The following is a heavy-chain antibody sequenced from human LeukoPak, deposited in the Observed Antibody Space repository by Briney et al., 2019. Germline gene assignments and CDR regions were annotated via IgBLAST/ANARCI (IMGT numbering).Heavy chain of an antibody. V-gene: IGHV1-69*13. Sequence: ASVKVSCKPSGGTFSSYAISWVRRPPGQGLGGGGGIIPIFGTANYAQKFQGRVTITADESTSTAYMELSSLRSEDTAVYYCARGITMVREGFDYWGQGTLVTVSS. D-gene: IGHD3-10*01. CDR1: GGTFSSYA. CDR2: IIPIFGTA. CDR3: ARGITMVREGFDY. J-gene: IGHJ4*02.